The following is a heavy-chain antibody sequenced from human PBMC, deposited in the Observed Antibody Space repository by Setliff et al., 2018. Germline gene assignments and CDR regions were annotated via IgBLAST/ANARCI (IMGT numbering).Heavy chain of an antibody. J-gene: IGHJ5*02. Sequence: ASVKVSCKASGYTFRQSIVSWVRQAPGQGLEWLGWIGVYSGNTYSAQRFQGRVSLTTDESTNTAYLELRGLRSDDTTVYYCMRLVRFCSRTVCQRTSGDEAWGQGTLVTVSS. CDR3: MRLVRFCSRTVCQRTSGDEA. CDR2: IGVYSGNT. V-gene: IGHV1-18*01. D-gene: IGHD3-3*01. CDR1: GYTFRQSI.